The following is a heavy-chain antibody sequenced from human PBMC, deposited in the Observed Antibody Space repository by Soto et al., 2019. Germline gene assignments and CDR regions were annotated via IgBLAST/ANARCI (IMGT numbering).Heavy chain of an antibody. Sequence: VQLVESGGGVVQPGRSLRLSCAASGFNFRIYDMHWVRQAPGKGLEWLSLISYDGSNENYADSVKGRFTVSRDNTKNTLYLQMNSLRAEDTAVYYCVKAVYTSVAIGSGDYWGQGTLVTVSS. CDR1: GFNFRIYD. V-gene: IGHV3-30*18. CDR2: ISYDGSNE. D-gene: IGHD2-15*01. CDR3: VKAVYTSVAIGSGDY. J-gene: IGHJ4*02.